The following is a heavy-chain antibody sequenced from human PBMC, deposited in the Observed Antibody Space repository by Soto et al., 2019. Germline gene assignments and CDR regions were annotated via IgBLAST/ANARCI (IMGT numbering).Heavy chain of an antibody. CDR3: ARGRGYDILTGYYFDY. J-gene: IGHJ4*02. V-gene: IGHV4-34*01. CDR1: GGSFSGYY. Sequence: SETLSLTCAVYGGSFSGYYWSWIRQPPGKGLEWIGEINHSGSTNYNPSLKSRVTISVDTSKNQFSLKLSSVTAADTAVYYCARGRGYDILTGYYFDYWGQGTLVTVSS. CDR2: INHSGST. D-gene: IGHD3-9*01.